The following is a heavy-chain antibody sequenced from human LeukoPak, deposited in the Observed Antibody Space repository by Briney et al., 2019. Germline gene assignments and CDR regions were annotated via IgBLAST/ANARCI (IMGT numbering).Heavy chain of an antibody. J-gene: IGHJ4*02. V-gene: IGHV3-48*02. Sequence: PGGSLRLSCAASGFTLSSYSMNWVRQAPGKGLEWISYINSDIDSNTIYYADTVKGRFTISRDNGKTSLYLQMNSLRDEDTAVYYCARDRDYAFDYWGQGTLVTVSS. CDR2: INSDIDSNTI. CDR3: ARDRDYAFDY. CDR1: GFTLSSYS. D-gene: IGHD4-17*01.